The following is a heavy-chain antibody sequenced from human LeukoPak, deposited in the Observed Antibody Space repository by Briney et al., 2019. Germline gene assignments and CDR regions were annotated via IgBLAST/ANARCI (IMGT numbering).Heavy chain of an antibody. J-gene: IGHJ5*02. V-gene: IGHV1-3*01. D-gene: IGHD5-18*01. CDR3: ATSPWIQLWTRGWFDP. CDR2: INAGNGNT. Sequence: GASVKVSCKASGYTFTSYAMHWVRQAPGQRLEWMGWINAGNGNTKYSQKFQGRVTITRDTSASTAYMELSSLRSEDTAVYYCATSPWIQLWTRGWFDPWGRGTLVTVSS. CDR1: GYTFTSYA.